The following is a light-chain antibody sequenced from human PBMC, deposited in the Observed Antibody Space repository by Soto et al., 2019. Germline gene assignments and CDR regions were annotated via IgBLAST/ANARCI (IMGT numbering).Light chain of an antibody. CDR1: QSVSANY. V-gene: IGKV3-20*01. Sequence: EIVLTQSPGTLSLSPGERATLSCRASQSVSANYLAWYQQKPGQAPRLLIYGASSRATGIPDRFSSSGSGTDFPLTISRLAPDDFAVYFCQQHGSSPFTFGPGTKVDI. J-gene: IGKJ3*01. CDR2: GAS. CDR3: QQHGSSPFT.